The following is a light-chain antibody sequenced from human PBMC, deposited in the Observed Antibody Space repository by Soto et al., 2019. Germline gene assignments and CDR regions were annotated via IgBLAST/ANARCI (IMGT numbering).Light chain of an antibody. V-gene: IGKV3-20*01. Sequence: IVLTQSPATLSLSPGERATLSCRASQSVSSSYLAWYQQKPGQAPRLLIYDASSRATGIPDRFSGSGSGTDFTLTISSLEPEDFAVYYCQQFGSSLYTFGQGTKLEIK. J-gene: IGKJ2*01. CDR3: QQFGSSLYT. CDR1: QSVSSSY. CDR2: DAS.